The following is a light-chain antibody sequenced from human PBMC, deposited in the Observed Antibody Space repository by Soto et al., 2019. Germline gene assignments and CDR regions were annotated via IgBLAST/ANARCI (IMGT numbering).Light chain of an antibody. V-gene: IGLV1-40*01. Sequence: QSVLTQPPSVSGAPRQRVTISCTGSSSNIGAGYDVHWYQQLPGTAPKLLIYGNSNRPSGVPDRFSGSKSGTSASLAITGLQAEDEADYYCQSYDSSLSGSDVVFGGGTKVTVL. CDR3: QSYDSSLSGSDVV. J-gene: IGLJ2*01. CDR1: SSNIGAGYD. CDR2: GNS.